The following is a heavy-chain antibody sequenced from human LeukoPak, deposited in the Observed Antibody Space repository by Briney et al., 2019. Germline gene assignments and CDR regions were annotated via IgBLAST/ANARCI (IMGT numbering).Heavy chain of an antibody. V-gene: IGHV4-59*01. Sequence: SETLSLTCTVSGGSISSYYWSWIRQPPGKGLEWIGFIFYSGTTNYNPSLKSRVTISVDTSKNQFSLKLSSVTAADTAVYYCARVHSGSYYYYYYYMDVWGKGTTVTVSS. CDR3: ARVHSGSYYYYYYYMDV. J-gene: IGHJ6*03. CDR1: GGSISSYY. CDR2: IFYSGTT. D-gene: IGHD1-26*01.